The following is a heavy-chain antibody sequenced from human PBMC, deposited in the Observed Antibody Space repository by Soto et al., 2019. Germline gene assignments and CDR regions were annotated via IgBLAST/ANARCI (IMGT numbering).Heavy chain of an antibody. V-gene: IGHV3-23*01. CDR2: ISGSGGST. CDR1: GFTFSSYA. Sequence: EVQLLESGGGLVQPGGSLRLSCAASGFTFSSYAMSWVRQAPGKGLEWVSAISGSGGSTYYADSVKGRFTISRDNSKNTLYLQMNSLRAEDTAVYYCAKSIYGSGSHLEDYYYYGMDVWGQGTTVTVSS. CDR3: AKSIYGSGSHLEDYYYYGMDV. D-gene: IGHD3-10*01. J-gene: IGHJ6*02.